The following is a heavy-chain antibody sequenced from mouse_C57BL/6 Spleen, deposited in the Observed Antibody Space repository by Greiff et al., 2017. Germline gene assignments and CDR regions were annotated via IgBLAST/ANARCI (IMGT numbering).Heavy chain of an antibody. CDR2: IWTGGGT. V-gene: IGHV2-9-1*01. J-gene: IGHJ2*01. CDR3: ARFTTVVAVDY. D-gene: IGHD1-1*01. CDR1: GFSLTSYA. Sequence: QVQLQQSGPGLVAPSQSLSITCTVSGFSLTSYAISCARQPPGKGLGWLGVIWTGGGTNYNSALKSRLSISKDNSKSQVFLKMNSLQTDDTARYYCARFTTVVAVDYWGQGTTLTVSS.